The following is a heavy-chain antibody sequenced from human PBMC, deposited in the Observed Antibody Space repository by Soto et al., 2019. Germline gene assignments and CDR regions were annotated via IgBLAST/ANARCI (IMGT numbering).Heavy chain of an antibody. D-gene: IGHD3-16*01. V-gene: IGHV4-39*01. Sequence: QLQLQESGPGLVKPSETLSLTCTVSGGSISSSSYYWGWIRQPPGKGLEWIGRIYYSGYTSYNPSLNRRVTISLDTSKNHFSLKLSSVTAADTAVYYCARHNGPLYVGYYYDMDVWGQWTTVTVSS. CDR1: GGSISSSSYY. CDR2: IYYSGYT. CDR3: ARHNGPLYVGYYYDMDV. J-gene: IGHJ6*02.